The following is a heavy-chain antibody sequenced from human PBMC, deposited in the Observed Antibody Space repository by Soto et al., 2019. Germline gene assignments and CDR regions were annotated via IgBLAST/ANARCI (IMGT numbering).Heavy chain of an antibody. V-gene: IGHV3-66*01. CDR1: GFTVSSNY. Sequence: PGGSLRLSCAASGFTVSSNYMSWVRQAPGKGLEWVSVIYSGGSAYYADSVKGRFTISRDNSKNTLYLQMNSLRAEDTAVYYCARGLHQWQFLYYGMDVWGQGTTVTVSS. D-gene: IGHD6-19*01. CDR3: ARGLHQWQFLYYGMDV. CDR2: IYSGGSA. J-gene: IGHJ6*02.